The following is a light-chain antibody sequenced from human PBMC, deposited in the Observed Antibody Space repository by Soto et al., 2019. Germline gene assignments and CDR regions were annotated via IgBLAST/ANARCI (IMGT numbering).Light chain of an antibody. Sequence: QTVVTQEPSFSVSPGGTVTLNCGLSSGSVSTSYYPSWYQQTPGQAPRTLIYSTNTRSSGVPDRFSGSILGNKAALTITVAQSDDESDYYCVLYMGRGISVFGGGTKLTVL. CDR1: SGSVSTSYY. V-gene: IGLV8-61*01. CDR3: VLYMGRGISV. J-gene: IGLJ2*01. CDR2: STN.